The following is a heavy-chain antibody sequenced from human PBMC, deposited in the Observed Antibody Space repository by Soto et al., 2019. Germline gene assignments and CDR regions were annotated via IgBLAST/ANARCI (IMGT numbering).Heavy chain of an antibody. CDR1: GYGFGSLG. Sequence: GGSLRLSCSASGYGFGSLGMHWVRKDPGQGLEWLALISRGGLNTFYADSVRGRFTLSSDYSKRLQMSALRAEDTAVYYCAKDLPISHDFWSGYYYYYYYGMDVWGQGTTVTVSS. D-gene: IGHD3-3*01. V-gene: IGHV3-30*18. J-gene: IGHJ6*02. CDR3: AKDLPISHDFWSGYYYYYYYGMDV. CDR2: ISRGGLNT.